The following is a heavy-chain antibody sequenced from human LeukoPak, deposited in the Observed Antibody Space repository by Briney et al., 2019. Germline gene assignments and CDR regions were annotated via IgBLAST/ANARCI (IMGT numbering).Heavy chain of an antibody. J-gene: IGHJ4*02. CDR3: AKRDF. CDR2: ISGSGGTT. V-gene: IGHV3-23*01. Sequence: GGSLRLSCAASGFTFSSYSMNWVRQAPGKGLEWVSSISGSGGTTYYAGSVKGRFTISRDNSKNTLFLQMNSLRADDTAIYYCAKRDFWGQGALVTVSS. CDR1: GFTFSSYS.